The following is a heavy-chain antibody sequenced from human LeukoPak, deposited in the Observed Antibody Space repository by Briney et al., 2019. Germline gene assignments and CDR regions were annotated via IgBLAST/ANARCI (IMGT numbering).Heavy chain of an antibody. J-gene: IGHJ4*02. D-gene: IGHD3-10*01. CDR1: GFIFSNYW. V-gene: IGHV3-74*01. CDR3: ARDRVPGSPFDY. Sequence: GGSLRLSCAASGFIFSNYWMHWVRQAPGRGLVWVSRIHSDGSSTNYADSVKGRFTMSRDNAKNTLYLQMNSLRAEDTAVYYCARDRVPGSPFDYWGQGALVTVSS. CDR2: IHSDGSST.